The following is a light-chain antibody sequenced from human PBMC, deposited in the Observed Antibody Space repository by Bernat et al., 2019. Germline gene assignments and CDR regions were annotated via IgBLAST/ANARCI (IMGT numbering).Light chain of an antibody. J-gene: IGKJ3*01. CDR1: QSVSSEY. V-gene: IGKV3-20*01. Sequence: ESVLTQSPGTLSLSSGERATLFCRASQSVSSEYLAWNQQKPGQAPRLLIYGASRRATGIPDRFSGSGSGTEFTLSIRGLEPDDFAVYFCQQYGTSPLFAFGPETKV. CDR2: GAS. CDR3: QQYGTSPLFA.